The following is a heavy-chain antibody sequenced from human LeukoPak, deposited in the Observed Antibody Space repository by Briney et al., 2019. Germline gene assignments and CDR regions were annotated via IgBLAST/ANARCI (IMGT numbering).Heavy chain of an antibody. CDR3: AREGYCSGGSRPPRADN. V-gene: IGHV3-23*01. CDR2: ISGSGGRT. Sequence: GGSLRLSCAASGFTFSSYSMNWVRQAPGKGLEWVSAISGSGGRTYYAVSVKGRFTISRDNSKNTLYLQTNSLRAEDTAVYYCAREGYCSGGSRPPRADNWGQGTLVTVSS. J-gene: IGHJ4*02. D-gene: IGHD2-15*01. CDR1: GFTFSSYS.